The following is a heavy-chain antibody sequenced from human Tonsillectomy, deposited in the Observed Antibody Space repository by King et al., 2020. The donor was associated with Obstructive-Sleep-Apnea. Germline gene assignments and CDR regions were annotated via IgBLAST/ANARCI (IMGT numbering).Heavy chain of an antibody. CDR3: AKGEDDYGDYYFDY. D-gene: IGHD4-17*01. CDR1: GFTFSSYA. J-gene: IGHJ4*02. CDR2: SSGSGGST. Sequence: VQLVESGGGLVQPGGSLRLSCAASGFTFSSYAMSWVRQAPGKGLEWGSASSGSGGSTYYADSVKGRFTISRDNSKNTRYRQMNSLRAEDTAVYYCAKGEDDYGDYYFDYWGQGTLVTVSS. V-gene: IGHV3-23*04.